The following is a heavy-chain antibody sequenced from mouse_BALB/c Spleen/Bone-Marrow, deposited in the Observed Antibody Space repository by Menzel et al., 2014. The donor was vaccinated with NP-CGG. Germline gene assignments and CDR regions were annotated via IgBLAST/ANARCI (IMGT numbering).Heavy chain of an antibody. J-gene: IGHJ2*01. CDR2: ISSGGSST. Sequence: EVNLVESGGDLVKPGGSLKLSCVASGFTFSSYGMSWVRQTPDKRLEWVATISSGGSSTYYPASVKGRFTISRDNAKSTLYLQMSSLNSEDTAMYYCTRRPLQANSYFDCWGQGTTPTVSS. D-gene: IGHD3-2*02. CDR3: TRRPLQANSYFDC. V-gene: IGHV5-6*02. CDR1: GFTFSSYG.